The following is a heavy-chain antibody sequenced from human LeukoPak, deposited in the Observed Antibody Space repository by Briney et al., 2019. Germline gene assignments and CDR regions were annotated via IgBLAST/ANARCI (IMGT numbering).Heavy chain of an antibody. CDR1: GGSISSGDYY. J-gene: IGHJ4*02. D-gene: IGHD3-9*01. V-gene: IGHV4-30-2*01. CDR2: VYDSGET. Sequence: PSETLSLTCIVSGGSISSGDYYWSWIRQPPGKGLEWIGSVYDSGETYFNPSLMSRVTMSVDRSKNQFSLKLNSVTAADTAVYYCARASNYDILTGPYFDYWGQGTLVTVSS. CDR3: ARASNYDILTGPYFDY.